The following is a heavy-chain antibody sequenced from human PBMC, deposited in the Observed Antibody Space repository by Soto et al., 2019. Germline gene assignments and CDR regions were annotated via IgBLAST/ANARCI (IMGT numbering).Heavy chain of an antibody. CDR1: GGSISTYY. V-gene: IGHV4-4*07. CDR2: IDTSGNT. D-gene: IGHD6-13*01. J-gene: IGHJ6*02. Sequence: PSETLSLTCTVSGGSISTYYWSWIRQPAGKGLEWIGRIDTSGNTNYNLSLKSRVTMSVDTSKNQFSLKLSSVTAADTAVYYCARERIRIAAAWRAPYYYYGMDVWGQGTTVTVSS. CDR3: ARERIRIAAAWRAPYYYYGMDV.